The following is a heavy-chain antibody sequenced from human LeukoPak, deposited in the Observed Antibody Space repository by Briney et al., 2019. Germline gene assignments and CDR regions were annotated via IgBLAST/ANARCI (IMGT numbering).Heavy chain of an antibody. CDR2: ISAYNGNT. CDR3: ARDRTYSNYAFFDY. Sequence: ASVKVSCKASGYTFTSYGISWVRQAPGQGLEWMGWISAYNGNTNYAQKLQGRVTMTTDTSTSTAYMELRSLRSDDTAVYYCARDRTYSNYAFFDYWGQGTLVTVSS. J-gene: IGHJ4*02. CDR1: GYTFTSYG. D-gene: IGHD4-11*01. V-gene: IGHV1-18*01.